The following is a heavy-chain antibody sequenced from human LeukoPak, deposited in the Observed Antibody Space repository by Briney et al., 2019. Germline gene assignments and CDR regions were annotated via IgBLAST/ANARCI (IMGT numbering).Heavy chain of an antibody. CDR3: ARDSSGLSYFDY. V-gene: IGHV3-66*01. J-gene: IGHJ4*02. CDR1: GFSFSSYA. D-gene: IGHD3-22*01. CDR2: IYSGGTT. Sequence: GGSLRLSCAASGFSFSSYAMNWVRQAPGKGLEWVSVIYSGGTTYYADSVKGRFTISRDNSKNTLYLQMNSLRAEDTAVYYCARDSSGLSYFDYWGQGTLVTVSS.